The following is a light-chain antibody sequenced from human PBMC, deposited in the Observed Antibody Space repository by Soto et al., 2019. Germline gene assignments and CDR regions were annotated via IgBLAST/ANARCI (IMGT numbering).Light chain of an antibody. CDR3: MSYSSTFPRDV. V-gene: IGLV2-14*01. CDR2: DVI. CDR1: DRDVGGYNY. J-gene: IGLJ1*01. Sequence: QSVLTQPASVSGSPGQSITISCTGSDRDVGGYNYVSWYQHHPGKAPKPIIYDVINRLSCISNCFSCSKSGDTSILTISGLQAEDEAVYFCMSYSSTFPRDVFGTWTKVTVL.